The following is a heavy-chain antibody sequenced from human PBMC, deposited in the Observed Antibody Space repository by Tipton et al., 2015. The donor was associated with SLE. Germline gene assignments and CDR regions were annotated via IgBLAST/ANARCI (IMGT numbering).Heavy chain of an antibody. CDR3: ARVSAAIFRFYFDY. CDR1: GASIGSGSHF. CDR2: IHTTGST. V-gene: IGHV4-61*02. D-gene: IGHD6-25*01. J-gene: IGHJ4*02. Sequence: TLSLTCAVSGASIGSGSHFWTWIRQLAGKGPEYVGRIHTTGSTNYNPSLRSRVTMSVDTSKNQFYLKLRSVTAADTAVYYCARVSAAIFRFYFDYWGQGTLVTVSS.